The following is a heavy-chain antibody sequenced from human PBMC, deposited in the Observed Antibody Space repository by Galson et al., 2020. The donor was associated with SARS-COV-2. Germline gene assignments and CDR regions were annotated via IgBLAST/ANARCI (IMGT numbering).Heavy chain of an antibody. V-gene: IGHV3-9*01. Sequence: GGSLRLSCAASGFTFDDYAMHWVRQAPGKGLEWVSGISWNSGSIGYADSVKGRFTISRDNAKNSLYLQMNSLRAEDTALYYCAKGEAYDSSGRRGRPYYYYGMDVWGQGTTVTVSS. J-gene: IGHJ6*02. CDR1: GFTFDDYA. CDR2: ISWNSGSI. CDR3: AKGEAYDSSGRRGRPYYYYGMDV. D-gene: IGHD3-22*01.